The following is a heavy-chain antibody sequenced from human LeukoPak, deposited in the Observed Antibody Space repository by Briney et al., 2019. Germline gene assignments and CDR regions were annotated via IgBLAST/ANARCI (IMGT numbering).Heavy chain of an antibody. J-gene: IGHJ1*01. Sequence: GSLRLSCAASGFTFDDYAMHWVRQAPGKGLEWVSLISWDGGSTYYADSVKGRFTISRDDSKNSLYLQMNSLRAEDTALYYCAKGSSNNGYFQHWGQGTLVTVSS. V-gene: IGHV3-43D*03. CDR3: AKGSSNNGYFQH. CDR1: GFTFDDYA. D-gene: IGHD1/OR15-1a*01. CDR2: ISWDGGST.